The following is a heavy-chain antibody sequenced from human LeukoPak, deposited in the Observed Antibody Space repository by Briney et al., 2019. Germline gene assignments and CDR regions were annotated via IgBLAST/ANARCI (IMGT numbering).Heavy chain of an antibody. V-gene: IGHV4-59*01. CDR3: XXXXXXXXXXXXPYYYGMDV. CDR2: IYYSGST. Sequence: SETLSLTCTVSGGSISSYYWSWIRQPPGKGLEWIGYIYYSGSTNYNPSLKSRVTISVDTSKNQFSLKLSSVTAADTAVYYCXXXXXXXXXXXXPYYYGMDVWGQGTTVTVSS. J-gene: IGHJ6*02. CDR1: GGSISSYY.